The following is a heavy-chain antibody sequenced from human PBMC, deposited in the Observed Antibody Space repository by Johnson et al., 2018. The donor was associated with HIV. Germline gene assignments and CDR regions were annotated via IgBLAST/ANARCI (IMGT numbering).Heavy chain of an antibody. CDR1: GFTFSDYY. CDR2: ISSSGTTI. D-gene: IGHD2-15*01. Sequence: QVQLVESGGGLVQPGGSLRLSCAASGFTFSDYYMNWIRQAPGKGLQWVSYISSSGTTIYYADSVKGRFTISRDNSKNTLYLQMNSLRAEDTALYYCARERGWRSEAFDIWGQGAMVTVSS. V-gene: IGHV3-11*01. J-gene: IGHJ3*02. CDR3: ARERGWRSEAFDI.